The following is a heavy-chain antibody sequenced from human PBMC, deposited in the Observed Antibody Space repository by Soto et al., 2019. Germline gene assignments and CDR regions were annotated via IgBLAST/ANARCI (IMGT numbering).Heavy chain of an antibody. J-gene: IGHJ6*02. Sequence: GASVKVSCKASGFTFTRSAVQWVRQARGQCLEWIGWIVVGSGNTNSAQKFQERVTITTDKSTSTAYMELSSLRSEDTAVYYRARSGYKAYYYYGMDVWGQGTTVTVSS. D-gene: IGHD3-22*01. CDR3: ARSGYKAYYYYGMDV. V-gene: IGHV1-58*01. CDR2: IVVGSGNT. CDR1: GFTFTRSA.